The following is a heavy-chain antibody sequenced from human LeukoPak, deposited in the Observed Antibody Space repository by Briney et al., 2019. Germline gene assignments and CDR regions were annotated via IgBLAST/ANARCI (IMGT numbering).Heavy chain of an antibody. V-gene: IGHV4-38-2*01. D-gene: IGHD2-2*01. CDR3: ARYCTSTTCILRGFDY. CDR1: GYSFTSGHY. CDR2: IYHTGSA. J-gene: IGHJ4*02. Sequence: SETLSLTCSVSGYSFTSGHYWGRIRQPPGKGLEWIANIYHTGSAHYNPSLKSRATISVDTSKNQFSLKLSSVTAADTAVYYCARYCTSTTCILRGFDYWGQGTLVTVSS.